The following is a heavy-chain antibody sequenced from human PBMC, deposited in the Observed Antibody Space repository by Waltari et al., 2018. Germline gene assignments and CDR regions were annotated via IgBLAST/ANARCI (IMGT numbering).Heavy chain of an antibody. CDR1: GGTFSSYA. J-gene: IGHJ4*02. CDR2: IIPTLGIA. CDR3: ARAATYYDFWSGYLMN. D-gene: IGHD3-3*01. V-gene: IGHV1-69*10. Sequence: QVQLVQSGAEVKKPGSSVKVSCKASGGTFSSYAISWVRQAPGQGLEWMGGIIPTLGIANYAQKFQGRVTITADKSTSTAYMELSSLRSEDTAVYYCARAATYYDFWSGYLMNWGQGTLVTVSS.